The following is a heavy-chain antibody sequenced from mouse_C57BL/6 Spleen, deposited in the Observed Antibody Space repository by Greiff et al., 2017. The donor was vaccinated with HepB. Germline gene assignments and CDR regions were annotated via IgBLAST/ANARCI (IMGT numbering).Heavy chain of an antibody. CDR3: ARSLYDYDEAWFAY. CDR2: IYPGSGST. Sequence: VKLQQSGAELVKPGASVKMSCKASGYTFTSYWITWVKQRPGQGLEWIGDIYPGSGSTNYNEKFKSKATLTVDTSSSTAYMQLSSLTSEDSAVYYCARSLYDYDEAWFAYWGQGTLVTVSA. V-gene: IGHV1-55*01. D-gene: IGHD2-4*01. J-gene: IGHJ3*01. CDR1: GYTFTSYW.